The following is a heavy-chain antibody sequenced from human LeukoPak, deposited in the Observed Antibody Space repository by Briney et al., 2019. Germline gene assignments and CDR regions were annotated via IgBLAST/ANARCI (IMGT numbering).Heavy chain of an antibody. V-gene: IGHV1-69*13. CDR1: GVTSSSYV. Sequence: SVKVSCKASGVTSSSYVISWLRQAPGQGLEWVGGIIPIFEISNYAQKFQGRVTMTADGSTSIAYMELSSLTSEDTAVYYCATATYDYVWGSYRVSPLGDDYWGQGTLVTVSS. J-gene: IGHJ4*02. CDR2: IIPIFEIS. D-gene: IGHD3-16*02. CDR3: ATATYDYVWGSYRVSPLGDDY.